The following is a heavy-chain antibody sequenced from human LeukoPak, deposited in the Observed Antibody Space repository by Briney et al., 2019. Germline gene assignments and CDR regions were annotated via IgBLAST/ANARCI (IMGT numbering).Heavy chain of an antibody. V-gene: IGHV4-59*01. D-gene: IGHD6-19*01. CDR3: ARARLGPDALDI. CDR1: GGSISSYY. J-gene: IGHJ3*02. Sequence: SETPSLTCTVSGGSISSYYWSWIRQPPGKGLEWIGYMYHSGRTNYNPSLTSRITISVDTSKNQFSLKLSSVTAAGTAVYYCARARLGPDALDIWGQGTMVTVSS. CDR2: MYHSGRT.